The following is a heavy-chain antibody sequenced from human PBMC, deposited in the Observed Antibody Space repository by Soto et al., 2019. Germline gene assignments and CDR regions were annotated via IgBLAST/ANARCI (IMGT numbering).Heavy chain of an antibody. CDR3: IQSRCGGDCLQSYASHYYYGMDV. Sequence: QITLKESGPTLVKPTQTLTLTCTFSGFSLSTSGVGVGWIRQPPGKALEWLALIYWDDDKRYSPSLRSRLTINKDTSKNQVVLTMTNMDPVDTATYYCIQSRCGGDCLQSYASHYYYGMDVRGQGTTVTVSS. J-gene: IGHJ6*02. D-gene: IGHD2-21*02. CDR1: GFSLSTSGVG. CDR2: IYWDDDK. V-gene: IGHV2-5*02.